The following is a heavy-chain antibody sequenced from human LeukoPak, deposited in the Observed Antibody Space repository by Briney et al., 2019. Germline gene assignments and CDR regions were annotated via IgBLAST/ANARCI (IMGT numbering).Heavy chain of an antibody. CDR1: GFTFDDYA. V-gene: IGHV3-9*01. CDR2: ISWNSGSI. Sequence: PGGSLRLSCAASGFTFDDYAMHWVRQAPGKGLEWVSGISWNSGSIGYADSVKGRFTISRDNAKNSLYLQMNSLRAEDTAVYYCARDLRRYGSGSYSSYYFDYWGQGTLVTVSS. J-gene: IGHJ4*02. CDR3: ARDLRRYGSGSYSSYYFDY. D-gene: IGHD3-10*01.